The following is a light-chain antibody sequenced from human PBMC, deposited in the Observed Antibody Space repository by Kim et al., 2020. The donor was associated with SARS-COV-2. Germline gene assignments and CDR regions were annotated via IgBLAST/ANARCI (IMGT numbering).Light chain of an antibody. V-gene: IGKV3-15*01. CDR3: QQCNHWPPRA. CDR2: DAS. CDR1: ASIGTN. J-gene: IGKJ1*01. Sequence: SPGETATLSCRASASIGTNLAWYQQKAGQAPGLLIYDASTRAAGIPARFSGTGSGTEFTLTVSSLQPEDFAVYYCQQCNHWPPRAFGQGTKVDIK.